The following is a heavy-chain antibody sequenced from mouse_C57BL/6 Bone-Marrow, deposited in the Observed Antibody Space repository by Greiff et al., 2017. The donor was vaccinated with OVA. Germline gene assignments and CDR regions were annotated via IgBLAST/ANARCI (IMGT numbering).Heavy chain of an antibody. J-gene: IGHJ3*01. Sequence: QVQLQQPGAELVKPGASVKMSCKASGYTFTSYWITWVKQSPGQGLEWIGDIYPGSGSTNYNEKFKSKATLTVDTSSSTAYMQRSSLTSEDSAVDYCARRKNGRRKRDWFAYWGQGTLVTVSA. D-gene: IGHD1-1*02. CDR3: ARRKNGRRKRDWFAY. V-gene: IGHV1-55*01. CDR2: IYPGSGST. CDR1: GYTFTSYW.